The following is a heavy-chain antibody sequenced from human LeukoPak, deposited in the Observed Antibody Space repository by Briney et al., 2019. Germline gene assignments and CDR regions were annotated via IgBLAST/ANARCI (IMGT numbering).Heavy chain of an antibody. CDR2: ISSSGSTI. CDR1: GFTFSDYY. D-gene: IGHD3-22*01. V-gene: IGHV3-11*04. CDR3: ARDLWAYYDSSGYRQGGY. J-gene: IGHJ4*02. Sequence: GGSLRLSCAASGFTFSDYYMSWIRQAPGKGLEWVSYISSSGSTIYYADSVKGRFTISRDNAKNSLYLQMNSLRAEDTAVYYCARDLWAYYDSSGYRQGGYWGQGTLVTVSS.